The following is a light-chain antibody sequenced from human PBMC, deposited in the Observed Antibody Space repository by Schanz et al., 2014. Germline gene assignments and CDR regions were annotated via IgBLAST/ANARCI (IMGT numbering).Light chain of an antibody. Sequence: QSVLAQPPSASETPGQRVSISCSGGRSNIGSNSVNWYQQLPGTAPKLVIYSNNRRPSGVPDRFSGSKSGTSASLAISGLQSEDEADYYCAAWDDSLSAWLFGGGTKLTVL. J-gene: IGLJ3*02. CDR3: AAWDDSLSAWL. CDR2: SNN. CDR1: RSNIGSNS. V-gene: IGLV1-44*01.